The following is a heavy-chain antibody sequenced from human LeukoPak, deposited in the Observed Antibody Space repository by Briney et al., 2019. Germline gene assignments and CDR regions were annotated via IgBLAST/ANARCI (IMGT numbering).Heavy chain of an antibody. D-gene: IGHD5-18*01. CDR2: IWYDGSNK. Sequence: GGSLRLSCAGSRFTFSFYAMHWVRQAPGKGLEWVALIWYDGSNKCYADSVKGRFSISRDNSKNTLSLQMNSLRVEDTALYYCARGKRGFIYGSDFWGRGTLVTVSS. CDR3: ARGKRGFIYGSDF. V-gene: IGHV3-33*01. J-gene: IGHJ4*02. CDR1: RFTFSFYA.